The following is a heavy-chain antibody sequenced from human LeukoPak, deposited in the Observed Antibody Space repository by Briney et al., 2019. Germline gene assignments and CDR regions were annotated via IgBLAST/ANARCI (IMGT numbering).Heavy chain of an antibody. J-gene: IGHJ5*02. Sequence: PSETLSLTCTVSGGSISSSSYYWGWIRQPPGKGLEWIGSIYYSGSTYYNPSLKSRVTMSVDKSKNQFSLKLTSVTAADTAMYYCARLDNWFDPWGQGTLVTVSS. CDR1: GGSISSSSYY. CDR3: ARLDNWFDP. CDR2: IYYSGST. V-gene: IGHV4-39*07.